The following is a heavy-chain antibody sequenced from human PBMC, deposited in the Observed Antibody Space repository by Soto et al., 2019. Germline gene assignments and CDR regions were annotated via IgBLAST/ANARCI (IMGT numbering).Heavy chain of an antibody. V-gene: IGHV3-74*01. CDR2: INGDGSTT. Sequence: GGSLRISCAASGFTFSSYWMHWVRQAPGKGLVWVSRINGDGSTTSYADSVKGRFTISRDNAKNTLYLQMNSLRAEDTAVYYCASRAAPGPCWGQGTLVTVSS. CDR1: GFTFSSYW. J-gene: IGHJ4*02. D-gene: IGHD6-13*01. CDR3: ASRAAPGPC.